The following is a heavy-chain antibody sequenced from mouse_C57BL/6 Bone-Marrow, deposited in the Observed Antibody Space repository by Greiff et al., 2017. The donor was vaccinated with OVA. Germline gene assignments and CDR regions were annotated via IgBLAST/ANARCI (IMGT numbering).Heavy chain of an antibody. J-gene: IGHJ2*01. CDR3: ARKCYYDMDY. Sequence: VQLQQPGAELVRPGASVKLSCKASGYTFTSYWMHWVKQRPVQGLEWIGNIDPYDSDTHYNQKFKDKATLTVDNTSSTAYMQLSSLTSEDSAVYYYARKCYYDMDYWGQGTTLTVSS. V-gene: IGHV1-52*01. D-gene: IGHD1-1*01. CDR2: IDPYDSDT. CDR1: GYTFTSYW.